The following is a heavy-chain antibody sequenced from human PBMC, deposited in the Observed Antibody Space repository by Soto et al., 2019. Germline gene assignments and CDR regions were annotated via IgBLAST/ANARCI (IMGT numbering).Heavy chain of an antibody. CDR3: ARVGSTRGAFDI. D-gene: IGHD2-2*01. CDR1: GFTFDIYW. CDR2: IKFDASEK. V-gene: IGHV3-7*01. J-gene: IGHJ3*02. Sequence: GGSLRLSCAASGFTFDIYWMSWVRQAPGKGLEWVATIKFDASEKKYVDPVKGRFTMSRDNAKNSLYLQMNSLRDEDTAVYYCARVGSTRGAFDIWGQGTMVTVSS.